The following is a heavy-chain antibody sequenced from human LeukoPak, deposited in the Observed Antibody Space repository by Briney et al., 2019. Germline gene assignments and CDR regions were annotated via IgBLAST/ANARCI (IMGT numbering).Heavy chain of an antibody. Sequence: GGSLRLSCAASGIIFSNYWMHWVRQAPGKGLVWVSRINRDGSSTNYADSVKGRFTISRDNAKNTLYLQMNILRAEDTAVYYCAKSGSHSFMDVWGKGTTVTVSS. J-gene: IGHJ6*03. V-gene: IGHV3-74*01. CDR2: INRDGSST. D-gene: IGHD1-26*01. CDR1: GIIFSNYW. CDR3: AKSGSHSFMDV.